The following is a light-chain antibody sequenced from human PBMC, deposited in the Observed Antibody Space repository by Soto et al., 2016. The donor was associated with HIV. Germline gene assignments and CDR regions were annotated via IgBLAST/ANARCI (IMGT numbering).Light chain of an antibody. CDR2: KAS. Sequence: DIQMTQSPSSLSASVGDRVTITCRASQSISSYLNWYQQKPGKAPNLLIYKASSLQSGVPSRFSGSGSGTEFTLTISSLQPDDFATYYCQQYDSHLVTFGGGTKVELK. CDR3: QQYDSHLVT. V-gene: IGKV1-5*03. J-gene: IGKJ4*01. CDR1: QSISSY.